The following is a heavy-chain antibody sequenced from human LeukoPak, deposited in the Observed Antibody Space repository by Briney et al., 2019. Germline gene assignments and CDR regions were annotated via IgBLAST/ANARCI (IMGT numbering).Heavy chain of an antibody. V-gene: IGHV3-48*03. CDR1: GFTFSSYE. CDR2: ISSSGSTI. D-gene: IGHD6-13*01. CDR3: ARDVPGYSSHFDY. J-gene: IGHJ4*02. Sequence: GGSLRLSCAASGFTFSSYEMNWVRQAPGKGLEWVSYISSSGSTIYYADSVKGRFTISRDNAKNSLYLQMNSLRAEDTAVYYCARDVPGYSSHFDYWGQGTLVTVSS.